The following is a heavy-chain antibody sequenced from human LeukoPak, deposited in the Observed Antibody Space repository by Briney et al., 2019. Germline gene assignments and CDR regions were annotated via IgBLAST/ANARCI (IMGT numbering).Heavy chain of an antibody. J-gene: IGHJ4*02. D-gene: IGHD6-19*01. V-gene: IGHV3-48*03. CDR3: TTGTAVADTAY. Sequence: PGGSLRLSCAASGFTFSSYEMNWVRQAPGKGLEWVSYISSSGSTIYYADSVKGRFTISRDNAKNTLFLQMDSLRAEDTAVYYCTTGTAVADTAYWGQGTLVTVSS. CDR1: GFTFSSYE. CDR2: ISSSGSTI.